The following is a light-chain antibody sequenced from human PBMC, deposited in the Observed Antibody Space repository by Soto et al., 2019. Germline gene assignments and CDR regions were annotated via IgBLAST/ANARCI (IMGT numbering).Light chain of an antibody. CDR3: QQYNNWIT. V-gene: IGKV3-15*01. CDR1: QSVSSN. J-gene: IGKJ5*01. Sequence: EIVMTQSPATPSVSPGERATLSRRASQSVSSNLAWYQQKPGQAPRLLIYGASTRATGIPARFSGSGSGTEFTLTISSLQSEDFAVYYCQQYNNWITFGQGTRLEIK. CDR2: GAS.